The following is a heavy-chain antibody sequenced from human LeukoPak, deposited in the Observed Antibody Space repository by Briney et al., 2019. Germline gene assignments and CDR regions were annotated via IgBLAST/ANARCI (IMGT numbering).Heavy chain of an antibody. CDR3: ARDPVGAPYYDY. V-gene: IGHV3-7*01. J-gene: IGHJ4*02. CDR2: IKQDGSEK. Sequence: GGSLRLSCAASGFTFSSYWMNWVRQAPGKGLEWVANIKQDGSEKYYVDSVKGRFSISRDNAKNSLYLQMNSLRDEDTAVYFCARDPVGAPYYDYWGQGTPVTVSS. CDR1: GFTFSSYW. D-gene: IGHD1-26*01.